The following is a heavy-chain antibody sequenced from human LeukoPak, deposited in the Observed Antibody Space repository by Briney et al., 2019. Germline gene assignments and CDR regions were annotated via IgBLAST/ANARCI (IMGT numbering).Heavy chain of an antibody. CDR3: ARHPVPAADISGWFDP. CDR2: IYHSGST. Sequence: SSETLSLTCAVSGYSISSGYYWGWIRPPSGKGLEWIGSIYHSGSTYYNPSLKSRVTISVDTSKNQFSLKLSSVTAADTAVYYCARHPVPAADISGWFDPWGQGTLVTVSS. CDR1: GYSISSGYY. D-gene: IGHD2-2*01. V-gene: IGHV4-38-2*01. J-gene: IGHJ5*02.